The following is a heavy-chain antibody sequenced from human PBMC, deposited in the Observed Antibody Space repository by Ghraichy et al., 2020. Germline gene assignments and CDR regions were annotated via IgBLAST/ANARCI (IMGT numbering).Heavy chain of an antibody. D-gene: IGHD2-8*01. CDR1: GYTFTGYY. CDR3: ARDLRGYCTNGVCYYYYYGMDV. V-gene: IGHV1-2*02. CDR2: INPNSGGT. J-gene: IGHJ6*02. Sequence: VKVSCKASGYTFTGYYMHWVRQAPGQGLEWMGWINPNSGGTNYAQKFQGRVTMTRDTSISTAYMELSRLRSDDTAVYYCARDLRGYCTNGVCYYYYYGMDVWGQGTTVTVSS.